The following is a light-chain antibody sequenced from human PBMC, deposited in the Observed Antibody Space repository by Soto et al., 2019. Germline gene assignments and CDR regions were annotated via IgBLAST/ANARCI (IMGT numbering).Light chain of an antibody. V-gene: IGLV2-23*01. CDR3: CSYAGSSSVL. CDR2: EGN. Sequence: QSALTQPASVSGSPGQSITISCTGTSSDIGSYNLVSWYQQHPGKAPKLMIYEGNNRPSGVSDRFSGSKSGNTASLTISGLQAEDEADYYCCSYAGSSSVLFGGGTKLTVL. CDR1: SSDIGSYNL. J-gene: IGLJ2*01.